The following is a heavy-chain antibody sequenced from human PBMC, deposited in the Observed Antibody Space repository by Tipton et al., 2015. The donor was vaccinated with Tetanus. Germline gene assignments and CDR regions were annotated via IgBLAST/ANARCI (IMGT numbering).Heavy chain of an antibody. Sequence: GLVKPSESLSLTCSVSGGSISSNTYSWDWIRQPPGEGLEWVGSISYSGTTDYNPSLKRRVTISVDTSKNQFSLKLSSVTAADTAVYYCARHSSSWDYFYYYGMDVWGQGTMVTVSS. CDR3: ARHSSSWDYFYYYGMDV. CDR1: GGSISSNTYS. CDR2: ISYSGTT. D-gene: IGHD6-13*01. J-gene: IGHJ6*02. V-gene: IGHV4-39*01.